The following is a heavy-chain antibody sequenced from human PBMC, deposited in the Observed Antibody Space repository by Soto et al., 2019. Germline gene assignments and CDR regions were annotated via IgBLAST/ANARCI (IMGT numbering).Heavy chain of an antibody. V-gene: IGHV1-69*08. CDR2: IIPILGIA. J-gene: IGHJ4*02. Sequence: QVQLVQSGAEVKKPGSSVKVSCKASGGTFSSYTISWVRQAPGQGLEWMGRIIPILGIANYAQKFQGRVTITADKYTSTAYMELSSLRSEDTAVYYCAREDYDYSTDYWGQGTLVTVSS. D-gene: IGHD3-3*01. CDR3: AREDYDYSTDY. CDR1: GGTFSSYT.